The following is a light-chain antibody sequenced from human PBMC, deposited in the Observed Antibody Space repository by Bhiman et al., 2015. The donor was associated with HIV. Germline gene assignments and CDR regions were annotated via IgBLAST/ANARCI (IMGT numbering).Light chain of an antibody. V-gene: IGLV2-14*03. J-gene: IGLJ1*01. Sequence: QSALTQPASVSGSPGQSITISCTGTNSDIGGYDYVSWYQHHPGKAPKLMTYDVNKRPSGVSDHFSASKSGNTASLTISGLQAEDEADYYCSSYTISSTTVFGSGTKVTVL. CDR3: SSYTISSTTV. CDR2: DVN. CDR1: NSDIGGYDY.